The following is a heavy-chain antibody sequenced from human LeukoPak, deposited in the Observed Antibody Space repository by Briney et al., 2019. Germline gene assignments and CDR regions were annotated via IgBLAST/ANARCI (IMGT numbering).Heavy chain of an antibody. CDR1: GFTFSTYS. Sequence: GGSLRLSCAASGFTFSTYSMNWVRQAPGKGLEWVSGISGGGGSTYYADSVKGRFTISRDNSRNTLYLQMNSLRAEDTAIYYCAKDDYGDDEPYDYWGQGSLVTVSS. J-gene: IGHJ4*02. CDR2: ISGGGGST. CDR3: AKDDYGDDEPYDY. V-gene: IGHV3-23*01. D-gene: IGHD4-17*01.